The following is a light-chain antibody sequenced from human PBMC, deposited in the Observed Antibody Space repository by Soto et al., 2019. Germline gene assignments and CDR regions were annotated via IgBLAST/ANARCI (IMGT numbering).Light chain of an antibody. CDR2: AAS. CDR1: QDISNY. CDR3: QQSYSTPLT. Sequence: DSQMSQSPSSLSASVGDRVTITCQASQDISNYLNWYQQKPGKAPKLLIYAASSLQSGVPSRFSGSGSGTDFTLTISSLQPEDFATYYCQQSYSTPLTFGGGTKVDTK. J-gene: IGKJ4*01. V-gene: IGKV1-39*01.